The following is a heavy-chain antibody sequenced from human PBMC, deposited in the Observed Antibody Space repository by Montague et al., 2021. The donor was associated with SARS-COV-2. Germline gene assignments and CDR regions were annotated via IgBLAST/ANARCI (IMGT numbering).Heavy chain of an antibody. CDR2: IYWDDDK. CDR3: ARYTSRMYGSFDY. CDR1: GFSLNTNGTG. J-gene: IGHJ4*02. D-gene: IGHD3-16*02. V-gene: IGHV2-5*02. Sequence: PALVKPTQTLTLTCTVSGFSLNTNGTGVGWIRQPPGEAPAWLALIYWDDDKRYSPSLKTRLTITKDISGNQVVLTMTNMDPGDTGTYFCARYTSRMYGSFDYWGQGALVSVSS.